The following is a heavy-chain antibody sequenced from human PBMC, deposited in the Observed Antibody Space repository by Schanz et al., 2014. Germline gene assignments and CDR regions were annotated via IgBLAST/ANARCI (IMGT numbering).Heavy chain of an antibody. CDR1: GFTFSRYG. Sequence: VHLVESGGGVVQPGRSLRLSCAASGFTFSRYGMHWVRQAPGKGLEWLSHISGSGGDSVDYADSVKGRFTISRDNTRNSLYLQMNSLRVDDTAVYYCAREFVNWGQGTLVTVSS. D-gene: IGHD2-21*01. CDR2: ISGSGGDSV. V-gene: IGHV3-48*03. CDR3: AREFVN. J-gene: IGHJ1*01.